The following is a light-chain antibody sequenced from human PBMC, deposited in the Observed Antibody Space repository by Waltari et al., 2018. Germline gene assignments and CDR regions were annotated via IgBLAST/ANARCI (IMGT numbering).Light chain of an antibody. V-gene: IGLV1-40*01. Sequence: QSVLTQPPSVSGAPGQRVTISCTGSSSHIGAGYAVPWYQQLPGTAPKLLIYGNSNRPSGVPDRFSGSKSGTSASLAITGLQAEDEADYYCQSYDSSLSGLFGGGTKLTVL. CDR1: SSHIGAGYA. CDR2: GNS. CDR3: QSYDSSLSGL. J-gene: IGLJ3*02.